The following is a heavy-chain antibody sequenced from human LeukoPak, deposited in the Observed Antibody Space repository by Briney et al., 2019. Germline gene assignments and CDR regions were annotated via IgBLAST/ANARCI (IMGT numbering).Heavy chain of an antibody. CDR2: IKEDGSEK. D-gene: IGHD4/OR15-4a*01. J-gene: IGHJ4*02. V-gene: IGHV3-7*01. Sequence: GGSLRLSCAASGFTFSRDWMSWVRQAPGKGPEWVANIKEDGSEKYYVDSVKGRFTISRDNAKNSLYLQMNSLRAEDTAVYYCARLTTTAPPAFDYWGQGTLVTVSS. CDR3: ARLTTTAPPAFDY. CDR1: GFTFSRDW.